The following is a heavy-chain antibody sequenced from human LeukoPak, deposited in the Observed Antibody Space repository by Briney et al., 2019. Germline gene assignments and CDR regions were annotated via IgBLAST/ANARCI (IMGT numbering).Heavy chain of an antibody. CDR3: AKTSGYCTNGVCHYFDY. D-gene: IGHD2-8*01. V-gene: IGHV4-39*07. J-gene: IGHJ4*02. CDR2: IYYSGST. CDR1: GGSISSSSYY. Sequence: SETLSLTCTVSGGSISSSSYYWGWIRQPPGKGLEWIGSIYYSGSTYYNPSLKSRVTISVDTSKNQFSLKLSSVTAADTAVYYCAKTSGYCTNGVCHYFDYWGQGTLVTVSS.